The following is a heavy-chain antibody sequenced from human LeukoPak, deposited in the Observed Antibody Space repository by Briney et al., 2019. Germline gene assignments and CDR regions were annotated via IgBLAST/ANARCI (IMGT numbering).Heavy chain of an antibody. CDR1: GYTFTSYG. CDR3: ARPSRKAVAGEKYYSYSYGMDV. Sequence: ASVKVSCKASGYTFTSYGISWVRQAPGQGLEWMGWISAYNGNTNYAQKLQGRVTMTTDTSTSTAYMELRSLRSDDTAVYYCARPSRKAVAGEKYYSYSYGMDVGGQGTRVTASS. CDR2: ISAYNGNT. D-gene: IGHD6-19*01. V-gene: IGHV1-18*01. J-gene: IGHJ6*02.